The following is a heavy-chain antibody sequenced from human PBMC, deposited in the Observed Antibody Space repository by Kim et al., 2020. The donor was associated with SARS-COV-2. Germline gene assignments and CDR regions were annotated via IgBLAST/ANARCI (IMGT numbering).Heavy chain of an antibody. D-gene: IGHD2-2*01. Sequence: YYAASVKGRFTISRDNSKNSLYLQMNSLRAEDTAVYYCARGIVSTRIDNWGQGTLVTVSS. CDR3: ARGIVSTRIDN. V-gene: IGHV3-53*01. J-gene: IGHJ4*02.